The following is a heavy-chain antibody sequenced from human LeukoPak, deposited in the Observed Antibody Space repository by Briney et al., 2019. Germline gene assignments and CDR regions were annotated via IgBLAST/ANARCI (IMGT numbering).Heavy chain of an antibody. CDR3: ARLTFDYYYFDY. CDR1: GASMNSYS. V-gene: IGHV4-59*08. Sequence: SETLSLTCAVSGASMNSYSWSWIRQPPGKGLEWIGFIYYSGSTNYNPSLKSRVTISVDTSKNQFSPKLTSVTAADTAVYYCARLTFDYYYFDYWGQGALVTVSS. J-gene: IGHJ4*02. CDR2: IYYSGST. D-gene: IGHD3-16*01.